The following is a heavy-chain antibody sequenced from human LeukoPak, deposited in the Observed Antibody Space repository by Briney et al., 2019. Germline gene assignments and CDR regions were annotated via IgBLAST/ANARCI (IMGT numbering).Heavy chain of an antibody. D-gene: IGHD3-3*01. CDR2: INHSGCT. CDR3: ARGRTYDFWSGYHYYFDY. J-gene: IGHJ4*02. Sequence: SETLSLTCAVYGGSFSGYYWSWIRQPPGKGLEWIGEINHSGCTNYNPSLKSRVTISVNTSKNQFSLKLSSVTAADTAVYYCARGRTYDFWSGYHYYFDYWGQGTLVTVSS. CDR1: GGSFSGYY. V-gene: IGHV4-34*01.